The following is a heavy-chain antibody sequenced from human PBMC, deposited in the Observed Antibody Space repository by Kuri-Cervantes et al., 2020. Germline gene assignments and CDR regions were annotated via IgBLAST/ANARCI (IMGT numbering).Heavy chain of an antibody. V-gene: IGHV1-8*01. CDR2: MNPNSGNT. J-gene: IGHJ4*02. CDR1: GYTFTSYD. Sequence: ASVKVSCKASGYTFTSYDINWVRQATGQGLEWMGWMNPNSGNTGYAQKFQGRVTMTRNTSISTAYMELSSLRSEDTAVYYCARDSSSWRAPLDYWGQGTLVTVSS. CDR3: ARDSSSWRAPLDY. D-gene: IGHD6-13*01.